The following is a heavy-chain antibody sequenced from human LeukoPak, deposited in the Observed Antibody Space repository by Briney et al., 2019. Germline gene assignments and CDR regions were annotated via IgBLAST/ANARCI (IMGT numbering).Heavy chain of an antibody. CDR1: GGSFSGYY. D-gene: IGHD6-13*01. J-gene: IGHJ6*03. CDR2: INHSGST. V-gene: IGHV4-34*01. CDR3: ARGPPPYSSSWYVDYYYYMDV. Sequence: PSETLSLTCAVYGGSFSGYYWSWIRQPPGKGLEWIGEINHSGSTNYNPSLKSRVTISVDTSKNQFSLKLSSVTAADTAVYYCARGPPPYSSSWYVDYYYYMDVWGKGTTVTVPS.